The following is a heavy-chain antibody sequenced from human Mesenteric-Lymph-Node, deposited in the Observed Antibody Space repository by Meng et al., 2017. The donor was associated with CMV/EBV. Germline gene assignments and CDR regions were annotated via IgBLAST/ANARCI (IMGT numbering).Heavy chain of an antibody. Sequence: SGFTFPSYAMTWVRQAPGKGLEWISLISGSGSGTYHAVSVKGRFSISRDNSKNAVYLQMNSLRVEDTAVYYCVKDIAYYYDSSGSDYWGQGTLVTVSS. J-gene: IGHJ4*02. D-gene: IGHD3-22*01. V-gene: IGHV3-23*01. CDR1: GFTFPSYA. CDR3: VKDIAYYYDSSGSDY. CDR2: ISGSGSGT.